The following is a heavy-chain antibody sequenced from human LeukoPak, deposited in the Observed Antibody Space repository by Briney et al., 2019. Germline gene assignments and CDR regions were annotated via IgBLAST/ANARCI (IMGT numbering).Heavy chain of an antibody. Sequence: SETLSLTCTVSGGSISSSSYYWGWIRQPPGKGLEWIGSIYYSGSTYYNPSLKSRVTISVDTSKNQFSLKLSSVTAADTAVYYCARNDDFYDNTGYTFWGQGTLVTVSS. J-gene: IGHJ4*02. CDR2: IYYSGST. V-gene: IGHV4-39*01. CDR1: GGSISSSSYY. CDR3: ARNDDFYDNTGYTF. D-gene: IGHD3-22*01.